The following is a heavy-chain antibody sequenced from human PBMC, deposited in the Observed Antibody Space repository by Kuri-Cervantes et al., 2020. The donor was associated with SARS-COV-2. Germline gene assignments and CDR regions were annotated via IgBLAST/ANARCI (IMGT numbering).Heavy chain of an antibody. J-gene: IGHJ4*02. CDR3: SIEDGLDTSRI. CDR1: GDHFSRYA. V-gene: IGHV1-69*06. D-gene: IGHD5-18*01. Sequence: SVKVSCKASGDHFSRYAISWLRQAPGQRPEWRGKIIPIFGTPNYAQKFQGRITISAETPTSTAFMELSNLIFDDTAVGYCSIEDGLDTSRIWGQGTLVTVSS. CDR2: IIPIFGTP.